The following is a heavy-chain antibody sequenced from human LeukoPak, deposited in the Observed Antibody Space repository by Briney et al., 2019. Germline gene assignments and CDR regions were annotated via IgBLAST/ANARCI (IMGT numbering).Heavy chain of an antibody. D-gene: IGHD6-19*01. V-gene: IGHV1-18*01. CDR1: GYTFTSYG. Sequence: ASVKVSCKASGYTFTSYGISWVGQAPGQGLEWMGWISAYNGNTNNAQKLQGRLTMTTDTSTSTAYMELRSLRSDDTAVYYCARSLRSGYSSGWLTGWFDPWGQGTLVTVSS. CDR2: ISAYNGNT. J-gene: IGHJ5*02. CDR3: ARSLRSGYSSGWLTGWFDP.